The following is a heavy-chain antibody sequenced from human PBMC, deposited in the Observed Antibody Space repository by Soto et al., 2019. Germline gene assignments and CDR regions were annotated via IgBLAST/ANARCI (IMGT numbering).Heavy chain of an antibody. J-gene: IGHJ4*02. CDR2: IFSNDEK. D-gene: IGHD3-10*01. V-gene: IGHV2-26*01. CDR3: ARIRSSHSGIYPFDF. Sequence: DLEWLAHIFSNDEKSYRTSLKSRLTISKDTSKSQVVLTMTNMDPVDTATYYCARIRSSHSGIYPFDFWGQGTLVTVSS.